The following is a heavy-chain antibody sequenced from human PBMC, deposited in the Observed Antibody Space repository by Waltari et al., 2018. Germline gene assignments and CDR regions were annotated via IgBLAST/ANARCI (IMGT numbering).Heavy chain of an antibody. CDR2: INTDGSSA. CDR1: GFTLSSSY. J-gene: IGHJ4*02. D-gene: IGHD3-16*01. Sequence: EVQLVESGGGLVQPGGSLRLSCEASGFTLSSSYMHWVRQVPGKGLVWVSRINTDGSSANYADSVKGRFTIPRDNGKNTLYLQMNSLRAEDTAVYYCARDGGGNGYIHYWGQGTLVTVSS. V-gene: IGHV3-74*01. CDR3: ARDGGGNGYIHY.